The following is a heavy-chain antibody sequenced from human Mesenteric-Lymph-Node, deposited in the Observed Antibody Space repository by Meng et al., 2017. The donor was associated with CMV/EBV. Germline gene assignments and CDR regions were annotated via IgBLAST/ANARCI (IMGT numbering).Heavy chain of an antibody. Sequence: GESLKISCAASGFTFSSYAMSWVRQAPGKGLEWVSGINGNGVSIYYADSVKGRFTISRDVNTLDLQMNSLKAEDTAVYYCAKANHGNGDFDYWGQGTLVTVSS. D-gene: IGHD1-1*01. CDR3: AKANHGNGDFDY. CDR2: INGNGVSI. V-gene: IGHV3-23*01. J-gene: IGHJ4*02. CDR1: GFTFSSYA.